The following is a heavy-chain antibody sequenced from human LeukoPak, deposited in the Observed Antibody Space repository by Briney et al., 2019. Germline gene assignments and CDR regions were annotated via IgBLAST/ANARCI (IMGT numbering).Heavy chain of an antibody. Sequence: ASVKVSCKVSGYTLTELSMHWVRQAPGKGLEWMGGFDPEDGETIYAQKFQGRVTMTEDTSTDTAYMELSSLRSEDTAVYYCARGHDYRDAFDIWGQGTMVTVSS. J-gene: IGHJ3*02. CDR3: ARGHDYRDAFDI. CDR1: GYTLTELS. V-gene: IGHV1-24*01. D-gene: IGHD4-11*01. CDR2: FDPEDGET.